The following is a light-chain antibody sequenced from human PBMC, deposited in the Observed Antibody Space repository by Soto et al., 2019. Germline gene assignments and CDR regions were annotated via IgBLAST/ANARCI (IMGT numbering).Light chain of an antibody. V-gene: IGKV1-33*01. CDR3: QQYDNLMYT. J-gene: IGKJ2*01. CDR2: EAS. Sequence: DIQMTQSPSSLSASVGDRVTITCQASQDISNYLNWYQQKPGKAPKLLIFEASNLETGVPSRFSGSGSGTDFTFTISSLQPEDYATYFCQQYDNLMYTFGQGTKLEMK. CDR1: QDISNY.